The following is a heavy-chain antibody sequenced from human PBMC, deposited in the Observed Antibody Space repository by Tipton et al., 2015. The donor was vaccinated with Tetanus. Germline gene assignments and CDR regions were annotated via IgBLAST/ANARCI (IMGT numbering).Heavy chain of an antibody. CDR1: GGSISNYY. CDR2: IYYSGST. V-gene: IGHV4-59*01. D-gene: IGHD2-8*01. CDR3: ARRSYCTSARCFDAFDL. Sequence: GLVKPSETLSLSCTVSGGSISNYYWSWIRQPPGKGLEWIGYIYYSGSTNYNPSLKSRVTISVYTSKNQFSLKLTSVTAADTAVYFCARRSYCTSARCFDAFDLWGPGTRVTVSS. J-gene: IGHJ3*01.